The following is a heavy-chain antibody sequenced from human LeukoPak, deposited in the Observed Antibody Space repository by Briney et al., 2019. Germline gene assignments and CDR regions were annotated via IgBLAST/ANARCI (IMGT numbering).Heavy chain of an antibody. V-gene: IGHV3-66*01. J-gene: IGHJ4*02. Sequence: GRSLRLSCIASGFTVSSNYMTWVRQAPGKGLEWVSIIYSGGSTYYADSVKGRFTISRDNSKNTLYLQMNSLRAEDTAVYYCARGGAMIRGVFDYWGQGTLVTVSS. CDR2: IYSGGST. D-gene: IGHD3-10*01. CDR3: ARGGAMIRGVFDY. CDR1: GFTVSSNY.